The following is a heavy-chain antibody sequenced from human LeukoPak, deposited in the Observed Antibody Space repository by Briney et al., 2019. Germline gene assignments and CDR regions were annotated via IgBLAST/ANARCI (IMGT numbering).Heavy chain of an antibody. V-gene: IGHV4-34*01. CDR1: GGSFSGYY. CDR2: INHSGST. Sequence: PSETLSLTCAVYGGSFSGYYWSWIRQPPGKGLEWIGEINHSGSTNYNPSLKSRVTISVDTSKNQFSLKLSSVTAADTAVYYCARGVGYYDSSGSNWFDPWGQGTLLTVPS. D-gene: IGHD3-22*01. CDR3: ARGVGYYDSSGSNWFDP. J-gene: IGHJ5*02.